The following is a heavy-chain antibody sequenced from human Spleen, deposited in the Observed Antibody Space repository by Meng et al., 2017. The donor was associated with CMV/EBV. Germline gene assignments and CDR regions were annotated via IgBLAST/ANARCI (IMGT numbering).Heavy chain of an antibody. D-gene: IGHD3-3*01. CDR2: IYYSGST. CDR1: GGSISSSSYY. J-gene: IGHJ4*02. V-gene: IGHV4-39*07. Sequence: GSLRLSCTVSGGSISSSSYYWGWIRQPPGKGLEWIGSIYYSGSTYYNPSLKSRVTISVDTSKNQFSLKLSSVTVADTAVYYCARVHPDFLVAYWGQGTLVTVSS. CDR3: ARVHPDFLVAY.